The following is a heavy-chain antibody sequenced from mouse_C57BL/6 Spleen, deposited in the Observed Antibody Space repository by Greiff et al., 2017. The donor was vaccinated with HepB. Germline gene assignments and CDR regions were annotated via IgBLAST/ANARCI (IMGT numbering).Heavy chain of an antibody. V-gene: IGHV1-82*01. CDR2: IYPGDGDT. CDR3: ARIPGGSGYVGY. Sequence: QVQLKESGPELVKPGASVKISCKASGYAFSSSWMNWVKQRPGKGLEWIGRIYPGDGDTNYNGKFKGKATLTADKSSSTAYMQLSSLTSEDSAVYFCARIPGGSGYVGYWGQGTTLTVSS. J-gene: IGHJ2*01. D-gene: IGHD3-2*02. CDR1: GYAFSSSW.